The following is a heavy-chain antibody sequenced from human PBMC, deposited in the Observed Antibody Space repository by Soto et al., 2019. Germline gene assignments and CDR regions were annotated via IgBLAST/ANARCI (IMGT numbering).Heavy chain of an antibody. V-gene: IGHV3-30*18. D-gene: IGHD3-16*01. CDR2: ISYDGSNK. Sequence: QVQLVESGGGVVQPGRSLRLSCAASGFTFSSYGMHWVRQAPGKGLEWVAVISYDGSNKYYADSVKGRFTISRDNSKNTLYLQMNSLRAEDTAVYYCAKGFAGETDYWGQGTLVTVSS. J-gene: IGHJ4*02. CDR3: AKGFAGETDY. CDR1: GFTFSSYG.